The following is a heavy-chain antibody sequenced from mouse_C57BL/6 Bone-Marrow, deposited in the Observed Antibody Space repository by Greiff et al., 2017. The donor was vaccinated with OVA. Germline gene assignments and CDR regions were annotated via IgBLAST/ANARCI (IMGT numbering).Heavy chain of an antibody. CDR3: ARGRWLPSAMDY. Sequence: QVQLQEPGAELVRPGASVKLSCKASGYTFTDYYINWVKQRPGQGLEWIARIYPGSGNTYYNQKFKGKATLTADTSSSTAYRHLSSLTSEGSAVYFCARGRWLPSAMDYWCQGTSVTVSS. D-gene: IGHD2-3*01. CDR1: GYTFTDYY. J-gene: IGHJ4*01. CDR2: IYPGSGNT. V-gene: IGHV1-76*01.